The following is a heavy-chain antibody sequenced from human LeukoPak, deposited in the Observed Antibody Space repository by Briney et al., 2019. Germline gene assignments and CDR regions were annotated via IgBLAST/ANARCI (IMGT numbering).Heavy chain of an antibody. D-gene: IGHD2-21*02. V-gene: IGHV3-23*01. Sequence: VGSLRLSCAASGFTFSSYGMSWVRQAPGKGLEWGSAISGSGGSTYYADSVKGRFTISRDNSKNTLYLQMNSLRAEDTAVDYCAKFVVVTASPFDYWGQGTRVTVSP. CDR1: GFTFSSYG. J-gene: IGHJ4*02. CDR3: AKFVVVTASPFDY. CDR2: ISGSGGST.